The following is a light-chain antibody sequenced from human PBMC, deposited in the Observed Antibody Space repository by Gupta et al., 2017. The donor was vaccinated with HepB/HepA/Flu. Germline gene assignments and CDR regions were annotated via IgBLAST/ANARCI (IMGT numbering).Light chain of an antibody. Sequence: QSVLTQPLSPSGSTGQRFTISCSGSSSNIGSNTVNWYQQLPGTAPKLHIYSNNQRPSGVPDRFSGSKSGTSASLANSGLQADDEADYYCAAWDDSLNGWVFGGGTKLTVL. CDR3: AAWDDSLNGWV. V-gene: IGLV1-44*01. J-gene: IGLJ3*02. CDR2: SNN. CDR1: SSNIGSNT.